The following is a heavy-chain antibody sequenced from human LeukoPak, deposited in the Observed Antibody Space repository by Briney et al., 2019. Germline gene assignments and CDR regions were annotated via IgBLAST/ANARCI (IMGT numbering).Heavy chain of an antibody. CDR1: GGSISTTNYY. D-gene: IGHD2-2*01. CDR3: ASCSSTSCYADYYYYMDV. V-gene: IGHV4-39*07. CDR2: VYYSGST. J-gene: IGHJ6*03. Sequence: SETLSLTCTVSGGSISTTNYYWGWIRQSPGKGLEWFGCVYYSGSTYYNPSLKSRVTISVDTSKNQFSLKLSSVTAADTAVYYCASCSSTSCYADYYYYMDVWGKGTTVTISS.